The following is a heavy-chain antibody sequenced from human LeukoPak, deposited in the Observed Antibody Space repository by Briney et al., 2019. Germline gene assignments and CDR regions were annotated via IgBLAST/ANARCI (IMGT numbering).Heavy chain of an antibody. CDR1: GFTFSSYA. V-gene: IGHV3-23*01. CDR3: AKVRHDFWSGDFDY. J-gene: IGHJ4*02. CDR2: ISGSGGST. Sequence: GGSLRLSCAASGFTFSSYAMSWFRQAPGKGLEWVSAISGSGGSTYYADSVKGRFTISRDNSKNTLYLQMNSLRAEDTAVYYCAKVRHDFWSGDFDYWGQGTLVTVSS. D-gene: IGHD3-3*01.